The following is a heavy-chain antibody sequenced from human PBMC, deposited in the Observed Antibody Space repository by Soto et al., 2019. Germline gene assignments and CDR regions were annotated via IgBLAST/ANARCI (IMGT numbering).Heavy chain of an antibody. V-gene: IGHV4-30-2*01. CDR2: IYPSGAA. CDR1: DDSFRTAMEP. CDR3: ARSVGGLGGYFDS. Sequence: SETLSLTCSVSDDSFRTAMEPWSWIRQPPGGSLEWIGDIYPSGAAYYNPSLKSRVTMLVDRSLQLRSVTAADTARYFCARSVGGLGGYFDSGCQGFPVT. J-gene: IGHJ4*02. D-gene: IGHD3-16*01.